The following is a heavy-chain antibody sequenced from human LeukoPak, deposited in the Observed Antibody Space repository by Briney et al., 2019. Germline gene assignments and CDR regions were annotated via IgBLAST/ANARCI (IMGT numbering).Heavy chain of an antibody. J-gene: IGHJ6*04. V-gene: IGHV3-48*03. D-gene: IGHD3-10*02. CDR3: AELGITMIGGV. CDR1: GFTFRNCK. Sequence: GWSLTLSCPASGFTFRNCKMILLRRAPGKGLEWVSYISSSGSTIYYAHSVKGRFTISRDNAKNSLYLQMNNLRAEDTAVYYCAELGITMIGGVWGKGTTVTISS. CDR2: ISSSGSTI.